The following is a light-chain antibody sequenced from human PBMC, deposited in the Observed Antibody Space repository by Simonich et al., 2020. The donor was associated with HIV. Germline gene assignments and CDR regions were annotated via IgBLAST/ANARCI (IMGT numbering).Light chain of an antibody. CDR2: WAS. CDR1: QSVLHSSNNKKS. CDR3: QQYYSSPHT. Sequence: DIVMTQSPDSLAVSLGERATINCKSSQSVLHSSNNKKSLTWYQQKPGQPPKLLIYWASTRESGVPDRFSGGGSGTDFTLTISSLQAEDVAVYYCQQYYSSPHTFGQGTRLEIK. J-gene: IGKJ2*01. V-gene: IGKV4-1*01.